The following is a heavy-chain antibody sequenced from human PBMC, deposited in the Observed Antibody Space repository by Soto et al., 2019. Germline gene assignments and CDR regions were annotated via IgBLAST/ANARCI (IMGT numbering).Heavy chain of an antibody. CDR3: AKDHEVTTIFGVVIHSYYYYYGMDV. J-gene: IGHJ6*02. Sequence: GGSLRLSCAASGFTFSSYGMHWVRQAPGKGLEWVAVISYDGSNKYYADSVKGRFTISRDNSKNTLYLQMNSLRAEDTAVYYCAKDHEVTTIFGVVIHSYYYYYGMDVWGQGTTVTVSS. V-gene: IGHV3-30*18. CDR1: GFTFSSYG. CDR2: ISYDGSNK. D-gene: IGHD3-3*01.